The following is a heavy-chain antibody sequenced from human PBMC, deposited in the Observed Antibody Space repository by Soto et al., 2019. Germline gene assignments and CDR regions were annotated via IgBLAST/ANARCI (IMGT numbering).Heavy chain of an antibody. CDR2: ISGAAEYT. V-gene: IGHV3-23*01. Sequence: PGGSLRLSCAASGFSFSTYGMSWVRQAPGKGLKWVSGISGAAEYTHYSDSVRGRFTISRDNSKNSLYLQMNSLRAEDTAVYYCAKWDDYGSGSALGFWGQGTLVTVSS. CDR3: AKWDDYGSGSALGF. D-gene: IGHD3-10*01. J-gene: IGHJ4*02. CDR1: GFSFSTYG.